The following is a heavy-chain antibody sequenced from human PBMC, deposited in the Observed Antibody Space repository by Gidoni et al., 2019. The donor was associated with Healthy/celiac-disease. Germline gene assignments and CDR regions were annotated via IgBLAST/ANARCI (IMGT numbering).Heavy chain of an antibody. Sequence: QLQLQESGPGLVKPSETLSLTCTVSGGSISSSSYYWGWLRQPPGKGLEWIGSLYYSGSTYYNPSLKSRVTISVDTSKNQFSLKLSSVTAADTAVYYCARHGAYYGSYYFDYWGQGTLVTVSS. D-gene: IGHD3-10*01. V-gene: IGHV4-39*01. CDR1: GGSISSSSYY. CDR3: ARHGAYYGSYYFDY. CDR2: LYYSGST. J-gene: IGHJ4*02.